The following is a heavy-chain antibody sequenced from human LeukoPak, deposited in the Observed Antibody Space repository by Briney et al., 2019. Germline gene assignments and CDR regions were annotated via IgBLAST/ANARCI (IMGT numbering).Heavy chain of an antibody. CDR2: TYYRSNWYN. CDR3: AHATGYLVH. D-gene: IGHD1-1*01. V-gene: IGHV6-1*01. CDR1: GDSVSSDTAA. J-gene: IGHJ4*02. Sequence: SQTLSLTCAISGDSVSSDTAAWDCTRRSLSRGLEWLARTYYRSNWYNEYAVCVKSLIRVTPDRSKNLFSLKLSSVAPEDTAVYYCAHATGYLVHWGQGTLVTVSS.